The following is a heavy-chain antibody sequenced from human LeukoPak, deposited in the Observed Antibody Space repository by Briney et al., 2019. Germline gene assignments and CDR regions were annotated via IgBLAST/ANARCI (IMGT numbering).Heavy chain of an antibody. CDR1: GFTFSSYA. J-gene: IGHJ4*02. Sequence: GGSLRLSCAASGFTFSSYAMSWVRQAPGKGLEWVSAISGSGGSTYYADSVKGRFTISRDNSKNTLYLQMNSLRAEDTAVYYCATDYDYVWGSYRYADYWGKGTLVTVSS. CDR2: ISGSGGST. V-gene: IGHV3-23*01. D-gene: IGHD3-16*02. CDR3: ATDYDYVWGSYRYADY.